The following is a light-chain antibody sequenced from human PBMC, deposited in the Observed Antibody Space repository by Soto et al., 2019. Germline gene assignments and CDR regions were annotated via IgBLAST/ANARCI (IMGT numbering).Light chain of an antibody. CDR1: QSISSY. Sequence: DIQMTQSPSSLSASVGDRVTITCRASQSISSYLNWYQQKPGKAPKLLIYAASSLQSGVPSRFRGRESGTDFTLTISSLQPEVFPLYYYQQIYGPPWPFARGTKGKTK. CDR2: AAS. CDR3: QQIYGPPWP. J-gene: IGKJ1*01. V-gene: IGKV1-39*01.